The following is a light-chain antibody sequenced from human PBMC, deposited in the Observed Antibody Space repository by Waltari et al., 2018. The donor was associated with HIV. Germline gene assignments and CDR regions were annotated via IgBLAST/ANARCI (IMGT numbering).Light chain of an antibody. V-gene: IGLV1-51*01. CDR1: TSNIGKNF. CDR2: EHN. CDR3: GTWDSSVSAGV. Sequence: QSVLTQPPSVSAAPGQKVTFSCSGSTSNIGKNFVSWYQQLPEEAPKHIIYEHNKPPSWVPDRVSGPKSATSATLAITGRQTGDEADYYCGTWDSSVSAGVFGGGTKLTVL. J-gene: IGLJ2*01.